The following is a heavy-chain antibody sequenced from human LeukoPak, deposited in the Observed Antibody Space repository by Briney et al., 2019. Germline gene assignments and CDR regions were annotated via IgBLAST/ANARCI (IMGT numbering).Heavy chain of an antibody. Sequence: GGSLRLSCAASGFTLSDYAMTWVRQAPGGGLEWVSAISGSGDKTFHADSVKGRFTTSRDNSKNTLSLQMSSLRVEDSAVYFCAKDTSAWWYHRAYMNVWGTGTTVTVSS. J-gene: IGHJ6*03. D-gene: IGHD2-15*01. CDR2: ISGSGDKT. V-gene: IGHV3-23*01. CDR3: AKDTSAWWYHRAYMNV. CDR1: GFTLSDYA.